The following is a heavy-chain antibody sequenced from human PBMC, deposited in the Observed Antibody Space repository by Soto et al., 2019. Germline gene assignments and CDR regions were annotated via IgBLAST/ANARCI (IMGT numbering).Heavy chain of an antibody. V-gene: IGHV3-74*01. J-gene: IGHJ4*02. CDR3: ARAAHFNYGGNSGFDQ. CDR2: INSDASGT. D-gene: IGHD4-17*01. Sequence: GGSLSLSCAASGFTFRSDWMHWVRQVPGKGLVWVAHINSDASGTSYADSVKGRFTISRDNAKNTLYLEMNSLRAEDTAVYYCARAAHFNYGGNSGFDQWGQGTLX. CDR1: GFTFRSDW.